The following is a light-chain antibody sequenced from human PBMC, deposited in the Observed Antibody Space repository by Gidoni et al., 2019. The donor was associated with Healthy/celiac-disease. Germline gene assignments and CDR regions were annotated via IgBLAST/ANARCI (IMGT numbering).Light chain of an antibody. CDR3: QQYDNLPLT. Sequence: DIQMTQSPSSLSASVGDRVTITCQASQDISNYLNWYQQKPGKAPKLLIYDASNLETGVPSRFIGSGSGTDFTFTISSLQPDDIATYYCQQYDNLPLTLGGGTKVEIK. CDR1: QDISNY. CDR2: DAS. J-gene: IGKJ4*01. V-gene: IGKV1-33*01.